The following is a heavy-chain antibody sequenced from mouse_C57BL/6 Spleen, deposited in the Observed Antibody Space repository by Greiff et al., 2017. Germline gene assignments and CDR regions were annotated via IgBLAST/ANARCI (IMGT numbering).Heavy chain of an antibody. CDR3: TRRGYDYDLYYFDY. Sequence: VQLQQSGAELVRPGASVTLSCKASGYTFPDYEMHWVKQTPVHGLEWIGAIDPETGGTAYNQKFKGKAILTADKSSSTAYLELRNLTSEDSDVYNGTRRGYDYDLYYFDYWGQGTTLTGSS. V-gene: IGHV1-15*01. J-gene: IGHJ2*01. D-gene: IGHD2-4*01. CDR1: GYTFPDYE. CDR2: IDPETGGT.